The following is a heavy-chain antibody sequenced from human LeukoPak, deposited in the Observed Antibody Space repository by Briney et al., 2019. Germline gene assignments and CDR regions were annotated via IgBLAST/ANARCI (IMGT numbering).Heavy chain of an antibody. V-gene: IGHV3-53*01. D-gene: IGHD4-23*01. Sequence: GGSLRLSCAASGFTVSSNYMSWVRQAPGKGLEWVSVIYSGGSTYYADSVKGRFTISRDNSKNTLYLQMNSLRAEDTAVYYCAREGTTVVTGAYYYGMDVWGQGTTVTVSS. CDR2: IYSGGST. CDR1: GFTVSSNY. CDR3: AREGTTVVTGAYYYGMDV. J-gene: IGHJ6*02.